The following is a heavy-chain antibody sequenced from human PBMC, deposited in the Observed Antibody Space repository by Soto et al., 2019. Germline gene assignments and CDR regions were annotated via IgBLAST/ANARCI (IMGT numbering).Heavy chain of an antibody. Sequence: GGSLRLSCAASGFTFSNYWMSWVRQAPGKGLEWVANIKQDGSEKYYVDSVKGRFTISRDNAKNSLYLHMNGLRAEDTAVYYCARLYIWGTYRDAFDFWGQGTMVTVSS. CDR1: GFTFSNYW. D-gene: IGHD3-16*02. CDR2: IKQDGSEK. J-gene: IGHJ3*01. CDR3: ARLYIWGTYRDAFDF. V-gene: IGHV3-7*01.